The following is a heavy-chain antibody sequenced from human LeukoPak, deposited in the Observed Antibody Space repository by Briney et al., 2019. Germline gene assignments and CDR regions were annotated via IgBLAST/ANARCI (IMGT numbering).Heavy chain of an antibody. D-gene: IGHD1-1*01. CDR1: GYTLTELS. J-gene: IGHJ6*02. CDR2: FDPEDGET. Sequence: GASVKVSCKVSGYTLTELSMHWVRQAPGKGLKWMGGFDPEDGETIYAQKFQGRVTMTEDTSTDTAYMELSSLSSEDTAVYYCATASLQLERLSDYYYGMDVWGQGTTVTVSS. CDR3: ATASLQLERLSDYYYGMDV. V-gene: IGHV1-24*01.